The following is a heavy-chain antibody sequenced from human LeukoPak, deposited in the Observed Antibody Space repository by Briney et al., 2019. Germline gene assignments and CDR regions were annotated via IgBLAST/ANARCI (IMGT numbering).Heavy chain of an antibody. D-gene: IGHD6-19*01. CDR3: AKEPRYSSGWDIYFDY. Sequence: PGGSLRLSCAASGFTFSSYAMSWVRQAPGKGLEWVSAISGSGGSTYYADSVKGRFTISRDNSKNTLYLQMNSLRAEDTAVYYCAKEPRYSSGWDIYFDYWGQGTLVTVSS. J-gene: IGHJ4*02. V-gene: IGHV3-23*01. CDR1: GFTFSSYA. CDR2: ISGSGGST.